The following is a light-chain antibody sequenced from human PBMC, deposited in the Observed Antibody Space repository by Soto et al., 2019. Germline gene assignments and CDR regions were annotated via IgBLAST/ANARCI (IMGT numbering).Light chain of an antibody. CDR2: EVS. V-gene: IGLV2-8*01. CDR3: SSYAGNNNVV. CDR1: SSDVGDYKF. J-gene: IGLJ2*01. Sequence: QPVLTQPPSASGSPGQSATISCTGTSSDVGDYKFVSWYQQHPGKAPKLMIYEVSRRPSGVPDRFSGSKSGNTASLTVSGLQAEDEADYYCSSYAGNNNVVFGGGTKLTVL.